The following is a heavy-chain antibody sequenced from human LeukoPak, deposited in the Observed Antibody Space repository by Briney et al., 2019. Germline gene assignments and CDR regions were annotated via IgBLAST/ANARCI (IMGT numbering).Heavy chain of an antibody. Sequence: SETLSLTCTVSGGSISSGGYYWSWIRQPPGKGLEWIGYIYYSGSTYYNPSLKSRVTISVDTSKNQFSLKLSSVTAADTAVYYCARVTGYSSSWYSVDYWGQGTLVTVSS. V-gene: IGHV4-30-4*08. D-gene: IGHD6-13*01. CDR2: IYYSGST. J-gene: IGHJ4*02. CDR1: GGSISSGGYY. CDR3: ARVTGYSSSWYSVDY.